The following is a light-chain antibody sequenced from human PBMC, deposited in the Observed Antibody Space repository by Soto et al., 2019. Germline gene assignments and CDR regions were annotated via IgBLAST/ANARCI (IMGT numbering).Light chain of an antibody. CDR2: EVS. V-gene: IGLV2-8*01. CDR1: SSDVGGYDY. J-gene: IGLJ1*01. CDR3: SSYAGSNNFV. Sequence: SALTQPPSASGSPGQSVTISCTGTSSDVGGYDYVSWYQQYPGKAPKLIIYEVSKRPSGVPDRFSGSKSGNTASLTVSGLQAEDEADYYCSSYAGSNNFVFGTGTKVTVL.